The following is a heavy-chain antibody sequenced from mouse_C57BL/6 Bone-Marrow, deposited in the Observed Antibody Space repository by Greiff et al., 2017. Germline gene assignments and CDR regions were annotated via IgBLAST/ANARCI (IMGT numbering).Heavy chain of an antibody. V-gene: IGHV1-81*01. J-gene: IGHJ3*01. D-gene: IGHD2-3*01. CDR3: ARDGYTAY. Sequence: QVHVKQSGAELARPGASVKLSCKASGYTFTSYGISWVKQRTGQGLEWIGEIYPRSGNTYYNEKFKGKATLTADKSSSTAYMELRSLTSEDSAVYFCARDGYTAYWGQGTLVTVSA. CDR2: IYPRSGNT. CDR1: GYTFTSYG.